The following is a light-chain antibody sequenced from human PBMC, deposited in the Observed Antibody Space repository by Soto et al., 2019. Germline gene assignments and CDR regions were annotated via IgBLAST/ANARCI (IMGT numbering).Light chain of an antibody. CDR2: DAS. J-gene: IGKJ4*01. Sequence: EIVLTQSPATLSLSPGERATLSCRASQSVRSYLAWYQQKPGQAPRLLIYDASNRATGIPARFSGSGSGTDFTLTISSLEAEDFAVYYCQLRSNWPPLTFGGGTKVEIK. CDR1: QSVRSY. V-gene: IGKV3-11*01. CDR3: QLRSNWPPLT.